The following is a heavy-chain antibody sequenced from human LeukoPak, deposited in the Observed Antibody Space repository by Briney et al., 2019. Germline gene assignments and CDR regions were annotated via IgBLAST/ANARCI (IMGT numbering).Heavy chain of an antibody. Sequence: ASVKVSCKASGYTFTSYGISWVRQAPGQGLEWMGWISAYSGNTNYAQKLQGRVTMTTDTSTSTAYMELRSLRSDDTAVYYCAREGYYDILTGPDYWGQGTLVTVSS. CDR3: AREGYYDILTGPDY. J-gene: IGHJ4*02. D-gene: IGHD3-9*01. V-gene: IGHV1-18*04. CDR1: GYTFTSYG. CDR2: ISAYSGNT.